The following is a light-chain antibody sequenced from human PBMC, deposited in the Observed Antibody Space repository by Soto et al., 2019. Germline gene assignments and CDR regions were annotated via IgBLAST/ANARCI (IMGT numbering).Light chain of an antibody. Sequence: DIQMTQSPSTLSASVGDRVTITCRASQSISSWLAWYQKKPGKAPELLIYDASTLKSGIPSRFGGSGSGTEFTLTISSLQPDDFATYYCQQYNNHFYTFGQGTKLEIK. V-gene: IGKV1-5*01. J-gene: IGKJ2*01. CDR2: DAS. CDR3: QQYNNHFYT. CDR1: QSISSW.